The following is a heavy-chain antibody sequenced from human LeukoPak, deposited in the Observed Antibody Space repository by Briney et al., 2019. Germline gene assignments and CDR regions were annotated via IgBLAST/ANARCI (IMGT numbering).Heavy chain of an antibody. Sequence: GASVKVSCKASGYTFTGYYMHWVRQAPGQGLEWMGWINPNSGGTNYAQKFQGWVTMTRDTSISTAYMELSRLRSDDTAVYYCARDLVAGSGYSGYDSSGGFGYWGQGTLVTVSS. CDR2: INPNSGGT. D-gene: IGHD5-12*01. CDR1: GYTFTGYY. J-gene: IGHJ4*02. CDR3: ARDLVAGSGYSGYDSSGGFGY. V-gene: IGHV1-2*04.